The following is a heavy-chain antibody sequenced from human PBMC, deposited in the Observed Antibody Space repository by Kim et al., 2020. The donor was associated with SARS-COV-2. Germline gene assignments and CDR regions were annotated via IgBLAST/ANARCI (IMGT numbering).Heavy chain of an antibody. Sequence: GGSLRLSCEASGFTFSSYWMNWVRQGPGKGLVWVSRIKSDGSDTHYADSVKGRFTISRDNAKNTLHLQLNSLGVEDTAIYYCARGRLQQGFDPWGQGTLVTVS. CDR1: GFTFSSYW. V-gene: IGHV3-74*01. J-gene: IGHJ5*02. CDR3: ARGRLQQGFDP. D-gene: IGHD6-13*01. CDR2: IKSDGSDT.